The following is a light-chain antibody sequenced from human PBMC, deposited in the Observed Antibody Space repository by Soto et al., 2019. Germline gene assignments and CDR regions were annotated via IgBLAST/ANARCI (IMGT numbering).Light chain of an antibody. CDR2: AAS. J-gene: IGKJ1*01. CDR1: QVINND. Sequence: DIQMTQSPSSLSASVGDRVTITCRASQVINNDLAWYQQKPGKPPQLLISAASTLQSGVPSPCGGSRSGTDFTLTISSLQPEDVATYYCQNSDGAPWTLGQGTKVEIK. V-gene: IGKV1-27*01. CDR3: QNSDGAPWT.